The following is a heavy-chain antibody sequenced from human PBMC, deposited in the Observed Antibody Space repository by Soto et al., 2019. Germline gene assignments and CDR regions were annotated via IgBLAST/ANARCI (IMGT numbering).Heavy chain of an antibody. CDR2: VSAYSGNT. D-gene: IGHD4-4*01. Sequence: ASVKVSCKASGYTFTSNGISWVRQAPGQGLEWMGWVSAYSGNTNYAQKIQGRVTITTDTSTSTAYMELGSLRYDDTAVYFCARDVNYRFDSWGQGTLVTVSS. V-gene: IGHV1-18*01. J-gene: IGHJ4*02. CDR1: GYTFTSNG. CDR3: ARDVNYRFDS.